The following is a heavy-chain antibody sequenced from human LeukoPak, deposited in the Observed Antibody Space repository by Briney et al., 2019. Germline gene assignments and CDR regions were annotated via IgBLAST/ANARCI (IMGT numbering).Heavy chain of an antibody. CDR2: INPNSGGT. CDR1: GYTFTGYY. J-gene: IGHJ4*02. Sequence: ASVKVSCKASGYTFTGYYMHWVRQAPGQGLEWMGWINPNSGGTNYAQKFQGRVTMTRDTSIRTAYMELSRLRSDDTAVYYCARAYSSSWSPPDYWGQGTLVTVSS. CDR3: ARAYSSSWSPPDY. D-gene: IGHD6-13*01. V-gene: IGHV1-2*02.